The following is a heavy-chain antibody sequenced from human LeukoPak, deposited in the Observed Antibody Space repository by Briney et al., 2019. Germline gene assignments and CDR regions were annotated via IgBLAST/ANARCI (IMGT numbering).Heavy chain of an antibody. V-gene: IGHV4-61*02. D-gene: IGHD2-15*01. CDR1: GDSISSSRHY. J-gene: IGHJ6*03. Sequence: SETLSLTCTVSGDSISSSRHYWSWIRQPAGKGLEWIGRISTIGSTNYNPSLNSRVTISIDTSKNQFSLKLSSVTAADTALYYCARDGCGGSCFHYYYYYMDVWGKGTTVTISS. CDR2: ISTIGST. CDR3: ARDGCGGSCFHYYYYYMDV.